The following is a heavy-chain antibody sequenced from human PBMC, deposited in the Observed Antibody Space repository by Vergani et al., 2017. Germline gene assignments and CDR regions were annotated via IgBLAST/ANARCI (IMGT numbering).Heavy chain of an antibody. Sequence: EVQLVESGGGLVQPGGSLRLSCAASGFTFSSYSMNWVRKAPGKGLEWVSYISSSSSTIYYADSVKGRFTISRDNAKNSLYLQMNSLRDEDTAVYYCARDSRDYYDSSGFRFDPWGQGTLVTVSS. D-gene: IGHD3-22*01. CDR3: ARDSRDYYDSSGFRFDP. J-gene: IGHJ5*02. V-gene: IGHV3-48*02. CDR1: GFTFSSYS. CDR2: ISSSSSTI.